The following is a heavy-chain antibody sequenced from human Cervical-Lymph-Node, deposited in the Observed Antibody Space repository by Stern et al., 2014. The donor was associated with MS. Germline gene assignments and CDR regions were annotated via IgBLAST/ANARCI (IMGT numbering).Heavy chain of an antibody. CDR3: ANRDMGYTYGRHDY. D-gene: IGHD5-12*01. Sequence: VQLEESGAEVKKPGSSVKVSCKASGGTFNNHVLSWVRQARGQGLEWMGGIVPLFGTPDYARKFQGRVTITADKSTSTVHMVLSSLNREDTGIYYCANRDMGYTYGRHDYWGQGTLVTVS. CDR1: GGTFNNHV. V-gene: IGHV1-69*06. J-gene: IGHJ4*02. CDR2: IVPLFGTP.